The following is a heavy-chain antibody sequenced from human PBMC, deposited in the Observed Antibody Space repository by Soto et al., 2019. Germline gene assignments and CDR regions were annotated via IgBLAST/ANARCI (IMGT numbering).Heavy chain of an antibody. CDR1: GGTFSSYA. CDR2: IIPIFGTA. J-gene: IGHJ4*02. V-gene: IGHV1-69*01. D-gene: IGHD3-22*01. CDR3: ARGYYDRSGYYNFDY. Sequence: QVQLVQSGAEVKKPGSSVKVSCKASGGTFSSYAISWVRQAPGQGLEWMGGIIPIFGTANYAQKFQGRVTINEDESTSTAYMELSSLRSENTAVYYCARGYYDRSGYYNFDYWGQGTLVTVSS.